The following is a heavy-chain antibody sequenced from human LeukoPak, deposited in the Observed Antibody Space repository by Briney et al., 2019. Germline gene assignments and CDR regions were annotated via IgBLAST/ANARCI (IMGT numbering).Heavy chain of an antibody. CDR3: ARGGPPVTIFGVVISWFDP. V-gene: IGHV4-34*01. J-gene: IGHJ5*02. Sequence: SSETLSLTCAVYGGSFSGYYWSWIRQPPGKGLEWIGEINHSGSTNYNPSLKSRVTISLDTSKNQFSLKLSSVTAADTAVYYCARGGPPVTIFGVVISWFDPWGQGTLVTVSS. CDR1: GGSFSGYY. D-gene: IGHD3-3*01. CDR2: INHSGST.